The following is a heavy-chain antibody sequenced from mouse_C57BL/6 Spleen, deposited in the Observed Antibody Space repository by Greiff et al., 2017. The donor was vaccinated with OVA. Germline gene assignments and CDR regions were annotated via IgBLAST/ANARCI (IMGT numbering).Heavy chain of an antibody. J-gene: IGHJ2*01. CDR3: ALIFITTVVVDFDY. Sequence: QVQLQQPGAELVKPGASVKMSCKASGYTFTSYWITWVKQRPGQGLEWIGDIYPGSGSTNYNEKFKSKATLTVDTSSSTAYMQLSSLTSEDSAVYYCALIFITTVVVDFDYWGQGTTLTVSS. CDR2: IYPGSGST. D-gene: IGHD1-1*01. CDR1: GYTFTSYW. V-gene: IGHV1-55*01.